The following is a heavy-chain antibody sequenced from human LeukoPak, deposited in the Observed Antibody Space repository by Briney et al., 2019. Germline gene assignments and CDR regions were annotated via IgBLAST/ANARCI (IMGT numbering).Heavy chain of an antibody. CDR2: IKQDGSEK. CDR3: ARDHYGGNEGMSNYYYYGMDV. Sequence: GGSLRLSCAASGFTFSSYWMSWVRQAPGKGLEWVANIKQDGSEKYYVDSVKGRFTISRDNAKNSLYLQMNSLRAEDTAVYYCARDHYGGNEGMSNYYYYGMDVWGQGTTVTVSS. V-gene: IGHV3-7*01. D-gene: IGHD4-23*01. CDR1: GFTFSSYW. J-gene: IGHJ6*02.